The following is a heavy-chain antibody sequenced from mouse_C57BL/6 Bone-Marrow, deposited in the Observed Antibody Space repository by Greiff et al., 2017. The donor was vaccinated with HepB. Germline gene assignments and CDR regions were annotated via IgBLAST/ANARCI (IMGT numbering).Heavy chain of an antibody. Sequence: VQLQQSGPELVKPGASVKISCKASGYAFSSSWMNWVKQRPGKGLEWIGRIYPGDGDTNYNGKFKGKATFTADTSSNTAYMQLSSLTNEDSAIYYCARRGVYWGQGTLVTVSA. CDR3: ARRGVY. CDR2: IYPGDGDT. J-gene: IGHJ3*01. CDR1: GYAFSSSW. V-gene: IGHV1-82*01.